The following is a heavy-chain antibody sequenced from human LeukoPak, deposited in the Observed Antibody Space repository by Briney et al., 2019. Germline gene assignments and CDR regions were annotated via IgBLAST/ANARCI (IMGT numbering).Heavy chain of an antibody. CDR1: GFTFSSYA. J-gene: IGHJ4*02. CDR2: ISGSGGST. CDR3: AKSRVGYVALDY. Sequence: GGSLRLSCAASGFTFSSYAMSWVRQAPGKGLEWVSAISGSGGSTYYADSVKGRFTISRDNSKNTLYLQMNGLRAEDTAVYYCAKSRVGYVALDYWGQGTLVTVSS. V-gene: IGHV3-23*01. D-gene: IGHD5-12*01.